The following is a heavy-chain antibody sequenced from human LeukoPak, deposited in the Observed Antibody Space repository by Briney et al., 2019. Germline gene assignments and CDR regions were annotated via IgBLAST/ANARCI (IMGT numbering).Heavy chain of an antibody. Sequence: SETLSLNCTVSGGSVSNSAYYWGWIRQPPGKGLEWIGSIYYTGTTSYNPSLESRVTISVDSSNNQISLNLSSVTAADTAVYYCARFSPRAMGNYLDFWGQGTLGTVSS. V-gene: IGHV4-39*07. D-gene: IGHD7-27*01. J-gene: IGHJ4*02. CDR3: ARFSPRAMGNYLDF. CDR1: GGSVSNSAYY. CDR2: IYYTGTT.